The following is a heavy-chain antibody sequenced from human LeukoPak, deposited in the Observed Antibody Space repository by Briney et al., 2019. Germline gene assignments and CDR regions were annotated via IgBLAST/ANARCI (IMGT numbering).Heavy chain of an antibody. CDR2: INHSGST. CDR3: ARVQGGGSAYYYMDV. D-gene: IGHD2-15*01. V-gene: IGHV4-34*01. CDR1: GGSFSGYY. J-gene: IGHJ6*03. Sequence: SSETLSLTCAVYGGSFSGYYWSWIRQPPGKGLEWIGEINHSGSTNYNPSLKSRVTISVDTSKNQFSLKLSSVTAADTAVYYCARVQGGGSAYYYMDVWGKGTTVTVSS.